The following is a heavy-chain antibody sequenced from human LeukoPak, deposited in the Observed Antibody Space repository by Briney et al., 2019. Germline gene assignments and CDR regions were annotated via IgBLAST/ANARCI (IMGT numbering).Heavy chain of an antibody. CDR1: GGSFSGYY. CDR2: INHSGST. Sequence: SETLSLTCAVYGGSFSGYYWSWIRQPPGKGLEWIGEINHSGSTNYNPSLKSRVTISVDTSKNQFSLKLSSVTAADTAVYYCARGGTYYDFWSSYQSEYFQHWGQGTLVTVSS. CDR3: ARGGTYYDFWSSYQSEYFQH. V-gene: IGHV4-34*01. J-gene: IGHJ1*01. D-gene: IGHD3-3*01.